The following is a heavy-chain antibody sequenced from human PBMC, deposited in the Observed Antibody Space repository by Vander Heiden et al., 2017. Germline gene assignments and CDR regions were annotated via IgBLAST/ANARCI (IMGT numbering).Heavy chain of an antibody. J-gene: IGHJ3*02. D-gene: IGHD4-17*01. CDR1: GFTFSSYA. CDR3: AKDRDYHTAFDI. CDR2: ISGSGGNT. Sequence: EVQLLESGGGLVQPGGSLRLSCAASGFTFSSYAMGWVRQAPGKGLEWVSAISGSGGNTYYADSVKGRFTISRDNSKNTLYLQMNSLRAEDTAVYYCAKDRDYHTAFDIWGQGTMVTVSS. V-gene: IGHV3-23*01.